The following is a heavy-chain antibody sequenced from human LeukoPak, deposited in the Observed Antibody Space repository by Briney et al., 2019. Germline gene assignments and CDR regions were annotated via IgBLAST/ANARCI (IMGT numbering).Heavy chain of an antibody. CDR1: GFTFSSYG. Sequence: PGGSLRLSCAASGFTFSSYGMHWVRQAPGKGLEWVSAISGSGGSTYYADSVKGRFTISRDNSKNTLYLQMNSLRAEDTAVYYCAKHGPRVTTSYWYFDLWGRGTLVTVSS. J-gene: IGHJ2*01. V-gene: IGHV3-23*01. D-gene: IGHD3-10*01. CDR2: ISGSGGST. CDR3: AKHGPRVTTSYWYFDL.